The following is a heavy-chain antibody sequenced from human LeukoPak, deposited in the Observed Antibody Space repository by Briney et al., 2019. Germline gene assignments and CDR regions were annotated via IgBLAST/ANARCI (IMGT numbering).Heavy chain of an antibody. V-gene: IGHV4-4*09. Sequence: SETLSLTCTVSGGSISSYYWSWIRQPPGKGLEWIGYIYTSGSTKYNPSLKSRVTISVDTSKNQFSLKLSSVTAADTAVYYCARQGGNWNFDYWGQGTLVTVSS. J-gene: IGHJ4*02. D-gene: IGHD1-1*01. CDR3: ARQGGNWNFDY. CDR1: GGSISSYY. CDR2: IYTSGST.